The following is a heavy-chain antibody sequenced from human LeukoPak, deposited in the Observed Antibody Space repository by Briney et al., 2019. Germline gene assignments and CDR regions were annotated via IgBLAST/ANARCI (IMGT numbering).Heavy chain of an antibody. CDR2: ISYDGSNK. Sequence: QTGGSLRLSCAASGFTFSSYAMHWVRQAPGKRLEWVAVISYDGSNKYYADSVKGRFTISRDNSKNTLYLQMNSLRAEDTAVYYCAGGDNWFDPWGQGTLVTVSS. V-gene: IGHV3-30-3*01. D-gene: IGHD3-10*01. CDR1: GFTFSSYA. J-gene: IGHJ5*02. CDR3: AGGDNWFDP.